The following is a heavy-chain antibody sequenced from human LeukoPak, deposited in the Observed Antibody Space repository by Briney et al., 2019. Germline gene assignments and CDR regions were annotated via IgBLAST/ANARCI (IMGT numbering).Heavy chain of an antibody. V-gene: IGHV4-39*07. CDR3: ARGGYYGSGSYPRPGYWFDP. CDR1: GGSISSSSYY. Sequence: SETLSLTCTVSGGSISSSSYYWGWIRQPPGKGLEWIGSIYYSGSTYYNPSLKSRVTISVDTSKNQFSLKLSSVTAADTAVYYCARGGYYGSGSYPRPGYWFDPWGQGTLVTVSS. CDR2: IYYSGST. D-gene: IGHD3-10*01. J-gene: IGHJ5*02.